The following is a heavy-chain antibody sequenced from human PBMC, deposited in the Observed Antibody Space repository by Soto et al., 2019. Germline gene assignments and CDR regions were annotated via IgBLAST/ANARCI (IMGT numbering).Heavy chain of an antibody. V-gene: IGHV4-39*01. J-gene: IGHJ4*02. D-gene: IGHD2-2*01. CDR3: ARQVLIYYFDY. CDR2: IDYSGST. CDR1: GGSMSSSRYN. Sequence: QLQLQESGPGLVKPSETLSLTCSVSGGSMSSSRYNWGWIRQSPGKGLEWIGSIDYSGSTYYNMARKGRVTISVDTSKNQFSLKLSSVTVADTAVYYCARQVLIYYFDYWGQGTLVTVSS.